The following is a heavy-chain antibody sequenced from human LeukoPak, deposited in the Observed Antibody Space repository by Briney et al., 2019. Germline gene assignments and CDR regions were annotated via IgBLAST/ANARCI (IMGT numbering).Heavy chain of an antibody. CDR1: GGSFSGYH. Sequence: SETLSLTCVVYGGSFSGYHWSWIRQPPGKGLEWIGEINHSGYTNYNPSLKSRVTISVDTSKNQFSLKLSSVTAADTAVYYCARAVGATIAYYYYYYMDVWGKGTTVTVSS. J-gene: IGHJ6*03. CDR3: ARAVGATIAYYYYYYMDV. V-gene: IGHV4-34*01. CDR2: INHSGYT. D-gene: IGHD1-26*01.